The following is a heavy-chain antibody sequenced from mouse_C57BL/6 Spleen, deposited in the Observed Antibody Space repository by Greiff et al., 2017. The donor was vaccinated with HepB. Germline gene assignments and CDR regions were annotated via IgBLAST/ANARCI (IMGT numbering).Heavy chain of an antibody. CDR3: AREVITTVVERGFAY. CDR2: IHPNSGST. J-gene: IGHJ3*01. V-gene: IGHV1-64*01. Sequence: QVQLQQPGAELVKPGASVKLSCKASGYTFTSYWMHWVKQRPGQGLEWIGMIHPNSGSTNYNEKFKSKATLTVDKSSSTAYMQLSSLTSEDSAVYYCAREVITTVVERGFAYWGQGTLVTFSA. D-gene: IGHD1-1*01. CDR1: GYTFTSYW.